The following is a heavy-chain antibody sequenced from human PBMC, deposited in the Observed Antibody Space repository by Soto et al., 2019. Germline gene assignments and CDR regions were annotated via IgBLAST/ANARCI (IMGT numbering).Heavy chain of an antibody. CDR3: ASRERVDAFDV. J-gene: IGHJ3*01. CDR2: IIPFFGTI. D-gene: IGHD1-26*01. CDR1: GGTFSTFG. V-gene: IGHV1-69*01. Sequence: QVQLVQSGAEVKKPGSSVKVSCKASGGTFSTFGITWVRQASGQGLEWMGGIIPFFGTINYAQKFQGRVTITPDESTKTAYVELSRLTSEDTAVYYCASRERVDAFDVWGQGTMVTVSS.